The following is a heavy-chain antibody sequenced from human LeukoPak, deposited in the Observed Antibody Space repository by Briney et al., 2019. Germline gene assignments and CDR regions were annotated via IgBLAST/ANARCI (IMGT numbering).Heavy chain of an antibody. V-gene: IGHV1-8*01. CDR3: ARSRKQWLGFDP. D-gene: IGHD6-19*01. Sequence: ASVKVSCKASGYTFTSYDINWVRQATGQGLEWMGWMNPNSGNTGYAQKFQGRVTMTRNTSISTAYMELSSLRSEDTAVYYCARSRKQWLGFDPWGQGTLVTVSP. CDR1: GYTFTSYD. J-gene: IGHJ5*02. CDR2: MNPNSGNT.